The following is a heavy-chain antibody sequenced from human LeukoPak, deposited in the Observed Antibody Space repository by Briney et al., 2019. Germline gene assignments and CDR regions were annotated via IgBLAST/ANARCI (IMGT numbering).Heavy chain of an antibody. V-gene: IGHV3-7*03. CDR3: ASSTIAVAGLAHDY. CDR2: IKQDGSEK. Sequence: GGSLRLSCAASTFTFSNYWMSWVRQAPGKGLEWVANIKQDGSEKYYVDSVKGRFTISRDNAKTSLYLQMNSLRADDTAVYYCASSTIAVAGLAHDYWGQGTLVTVSS. J-gene: IGHJ4*02. D-gene: IGHD6-19*01. CDR1: TFTFSNYW.